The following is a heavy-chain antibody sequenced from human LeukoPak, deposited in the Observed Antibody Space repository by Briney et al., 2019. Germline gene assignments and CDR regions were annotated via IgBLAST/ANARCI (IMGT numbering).Heavy chain of an antibody. V-gene: IGHV3-30-3*01. CDR2: ISYDGSNK. CDR1: GFTFSNYA. J-gene: IGHJ6*02. Sequence: GSLIPSCAASGFTFSNYAMHWVRPAPGKGPEWVALISYDGSNKYYADSVKGRFTTSRDNSKNTLYLQLNSLRAEDTAVYYCARGDCSSTSCYEGGLHFYYYAMDVWGQGTTVTVSS. CDR3: ARGDCSSTSCYEGGLHFYYYAMDV. D-gene: IGHD2-2*01.